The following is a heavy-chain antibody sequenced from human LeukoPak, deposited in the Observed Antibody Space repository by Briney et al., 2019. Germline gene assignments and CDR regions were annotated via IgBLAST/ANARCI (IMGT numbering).Heavy chain of an antibody. V-gene: IGHV4-4*07. D-gene: IGHD6-13*01. CDR1: SGSISDYY. CDR2: IYTTGST. Sequence: SETLSLTCTISSGSISDYYWSWIRQPAGKGLEWIGRIYTTGSTNYNPSLKSRVTMSVDTSKNQFSLQLSSVTAADTAVYYCATDRSSSWTVASFDPWGQGTLVTVSS. CDR3: ATDRSSSWTVASFDP. J-gene: IGHJ5*02.